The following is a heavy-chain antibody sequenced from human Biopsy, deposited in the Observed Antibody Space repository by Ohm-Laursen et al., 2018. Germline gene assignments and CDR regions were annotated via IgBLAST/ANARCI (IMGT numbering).Heavy chain of an antibody. CDR3: ASAGYNPDWNFDL. CDR1: GRPIDSYY. D-gene: IGHD5-24*01. V-gene: IGHV4-59*07. CDR2: IYFTGRT. J-gene: IGHJ2*01. Sequence: SDTLSLTCTVSGRPIDSYYWSCIRQPPGKALEWIGYIYFTGRTSYNPFLKSRVTMSVNRSKKQFFQRLSSGTAADTAVYYCASAGYNPDWNFDLWGRGTRVTVSS.